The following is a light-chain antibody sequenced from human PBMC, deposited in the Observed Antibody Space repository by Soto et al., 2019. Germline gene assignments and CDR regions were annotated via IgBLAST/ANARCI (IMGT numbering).Light chain of an antibody. CDR3: AAWDDSLNGPV. V-gene: IGLV1-44*01. CDR1: SSSIGSNT. J-gene: IGLJ2*01. Sequence: QSVLTQPPSASGTPGQRVTISCSGSSSSIGSNTVNWYHQLPGTAPKLLIFGNNQRPSGVPDRFSGSKSGTSASLAISGLQSEDEADYFCAAWDDSLNGPVFGGGTKVTVL. CDR2: GNN.